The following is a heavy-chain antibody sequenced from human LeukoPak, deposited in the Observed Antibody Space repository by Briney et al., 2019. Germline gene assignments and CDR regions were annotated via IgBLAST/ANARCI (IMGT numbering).Heavy chain of an antibody. Sequence: ASVNVSCKASGYTFTSYDVNWVRQASGPRPEWMGWVNPNNGNTGYAQKLQGRVTMTTDTSTSTAYMELRSLRSDDTAVYYCAREGGHYDFWRRYNWFDPWGQGTLVTVSS. V-gene: IGHV1-8*01. D-gene: IGHD3-3*01. CDR3: AREGGHYDFWRRYNWFDP. CDR1: GYTFTSYD. CDR2: VNPNNGNT. J-gene: IGHJ5*02.